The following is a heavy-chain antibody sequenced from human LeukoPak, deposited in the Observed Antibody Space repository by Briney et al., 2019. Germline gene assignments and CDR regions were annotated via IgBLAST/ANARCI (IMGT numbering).Heavy chain of an antibody. J-gene: IGHJ6*02. Sequence: ASVKVSCRASGYTFTSYDINGLRQATGQGREGMGGMNPNSGNTGYAQKFQGRATMTRNTNISTAYMELSSLRSEDTAVYYCARGQRFLEWLFRGSDYYYYYYGMDVWGQGTTVTVSS. CDR3: ARGQRFLEWLFRGSDYYYYYYGMDV. CDR2: MNPNSGNT. D-gene: IGHD3-3*01. CDR1: GYTFTSYD. V-gene: IGHV1-8*01.